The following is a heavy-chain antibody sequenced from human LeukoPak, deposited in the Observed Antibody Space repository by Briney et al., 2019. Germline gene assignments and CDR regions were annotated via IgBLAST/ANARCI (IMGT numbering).Heavy chain of an antibody. CDR2: IYHSGST. Sequence: SETLSLSCDVSGYSISGGYYWGWIRQPPGKGLEWIGSIYHSGSTYYNPSLKGRVTISVDTSKNQFFLKLSSVTAADTAVYYCARAGSGWRNFDYWGQGTLVTVSS. CDR1: GYSISGGYY. D-gene: IGHD6-19*01. V-gene: IGHV4-38-2*01. CDR3: ARAGSGWRNFDY. J-gene: IGHJ4*02.